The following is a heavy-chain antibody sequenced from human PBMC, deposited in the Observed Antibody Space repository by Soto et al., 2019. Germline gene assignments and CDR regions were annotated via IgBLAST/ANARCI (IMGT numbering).Heavy chain of an antibody. D-gene: IGHD6-6*01. CDR1: GFSLSTSAVG. CDR3: AHRRGSSSSSYNWFDP. J-gene: IGHJ5*02. V-gene: IGHV2-5*02. Sequence: QITLKESGPTLVHPTQTLTLTCAFSGFSLSTSAVGVGWIRQPPGKALEWLALIYWDDDKRYSPSLKSRLTVTKDTSKKQVVLTMTNMDPVDTATYYCAHRRGSSSSSYNWFDPWGQGTLVTVSS. CDR2: IYWDDDK.